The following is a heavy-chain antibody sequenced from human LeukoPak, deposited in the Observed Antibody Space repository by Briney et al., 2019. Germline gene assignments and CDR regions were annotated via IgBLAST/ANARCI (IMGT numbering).Heavy chain of an antibody. CDR1: GFTFSSYE. J-gene: IGHJ4*02. Sequence: GGSLRLSCAASGFTFSSYEMNWVSQAPGKGLEWVSYIVSSGSITYYADSVKGRFTISRDNAKNSLYLQMNSLRAEDTAVYYCARQWDYGGNFGPLDHWGQGKLVTVSS. CDR2: IVSSGSIT. D-gene: IGHD4-23*01. V-gene: IGHV3-48*03. CDR3: ARQWDYGGNFGPLDH.